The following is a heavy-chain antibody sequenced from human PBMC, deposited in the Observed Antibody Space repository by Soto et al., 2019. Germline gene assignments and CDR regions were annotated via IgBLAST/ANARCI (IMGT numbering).Heavy chain of an antibody. CDR1: GYTFTNFG. J-gene: IGHJ4*02. V-gene: IGHV1-18*01. Sequence: ASVNVSCKASGYTFTNFGINWVRQAPGQGLEWVGWISTYNGNTNYAQKVQGRVTITTDTSTSTAHMELRSLRSDDTAMYYCARVATIRYVDWSFDYWGQGTPVTVSS. CDR3: ARVATIRYVDWSFDY. CDR2: ISTYNGNT. D-gene: IGHD3-9*01.